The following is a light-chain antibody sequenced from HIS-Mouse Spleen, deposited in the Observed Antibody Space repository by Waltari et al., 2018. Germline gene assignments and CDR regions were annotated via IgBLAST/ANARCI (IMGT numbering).Light chain of an antibody. CDR2: GAT. CDR1: QSVSNN. CDR3: QQYNSWFALT. J-gene: IGKJ4*01. V-gene: IGKV3-15*01. Sequence: DIVITQSPATLSVSPGERATLPCRASQSVSNNLAWYQQKPGHAPRLLNYGATTRATGIPARFSGSGSGTEFTLTISSLQYEDFAVYYCQQYNSWFALTFGGGTKVEIK.